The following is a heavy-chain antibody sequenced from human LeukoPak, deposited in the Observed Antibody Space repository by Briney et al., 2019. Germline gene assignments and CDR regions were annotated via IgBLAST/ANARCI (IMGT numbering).Heavy chain of an antibody. CDR1: GYTFNNYD. D-gene: IGHD3-10*01. Sequence: ASVKVSCKTSGYTFNNYDINWVRQASGQGLEWMGWMNPNSGNTGYAQTFQGRVTMTRNTSISTAYMELSSLRSEDTAVYYCARGPTYYYGSGSYSLFDYWGQGTLVTVSS. CDR3: ARGPTYYYGSGSYSLFDY. J-gene: IGHJ4*02. V-gene: IGHV1-8*01. CDR2: MNPNSGNT.